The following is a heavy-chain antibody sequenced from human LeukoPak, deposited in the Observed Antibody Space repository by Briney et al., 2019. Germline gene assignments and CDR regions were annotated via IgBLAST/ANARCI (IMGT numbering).Heavy chain of an antibody. V-gene: IGHV3-20*03. CDR3: ARDSHSSWDASIDY. J-gene: IGHJ4*02. D-gene: IGHD6-13*01. CDR2: INWNGGST. Sequence: PGGSLRLSYAASGFTFDDYGMSWVRQAPGKGLEWVSGINWNGGSTGYADSVKGRFTISRDNAKNSLYLQMNSLRAEDTALYYCARDSHSSWDASIDYWGQGTLVTVSS. CDR1: GFTFDDYG.